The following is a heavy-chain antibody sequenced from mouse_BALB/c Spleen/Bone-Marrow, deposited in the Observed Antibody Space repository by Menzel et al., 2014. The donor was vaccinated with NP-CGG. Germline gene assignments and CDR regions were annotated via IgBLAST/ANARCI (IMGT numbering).Heavy chain of an antibody. CDR1: GFNIKDTY. V-gene: IGHV14-3*02. D-gene: IGHD1-1*01. Sequence: EVQLQQSGAELVKPGASVKLSCTASGFNIKDTYMFWVKQRPDQGLEWIGRIDPANGNTKYDPKFQGKATITADTSSNTACLHLSSLTSEDTAVYYCARYRYYGSSVWDYWGQGTSVTVSS. CDR3: ARYRYYGSSVWDY. CDR2: IDPANGNT. J-gene: IGHJ4*01.